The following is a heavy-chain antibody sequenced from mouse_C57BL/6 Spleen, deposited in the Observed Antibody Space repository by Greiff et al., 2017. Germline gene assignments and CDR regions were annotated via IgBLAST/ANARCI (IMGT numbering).Heavy chain of an antibody. CDR1: GFTFTDYY. CDR2: IRNKANGYTT. Sequence: EVKLVESGGGLVQPGGSLSLSCAASGFTFTDYYMSWVRQPPGKALEWLGFIRNKANGYTTEYSASVKGRFTISRDNSQSILYLQMNALRAEDSATYYCARYRGGSSLYYAMDYWGQGTSVTVSS. D-gene: IGHD1-1*01. J-gene: IGHJ4*01. V-gene: IGHV7-3*01. CDR3: ARYRGGSSLYYAMDY.